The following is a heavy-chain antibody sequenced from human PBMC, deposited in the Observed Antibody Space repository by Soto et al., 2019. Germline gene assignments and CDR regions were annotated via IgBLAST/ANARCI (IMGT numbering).Heavy chain of an antibody. Sequence: QVQLVQSGAEVKKPGSSVKVSCKASGGTFSSYAISWVRHAPGQGLEWMGGIIPIFGTANYAQKFQGRVTITADESPSTAYMELSSLRSEGTAVYYCASIPYCSGGSCYLRYTLGWFDPWGQGTLVTVSS. D-gene: IGHD2-15*01. CDR2: IIPIFGTA. CDR3: ASIPYCSGGSCYLRYTLGWFDP. J-gene: IGHJ5*02. V-gene: IGHV1-69*12. CDR1: GGTFSSYA.